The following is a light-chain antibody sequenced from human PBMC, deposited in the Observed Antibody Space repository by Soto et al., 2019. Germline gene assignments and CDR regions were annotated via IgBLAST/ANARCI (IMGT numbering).Light chain of an antibody. CDR2: AVS. CDR3: QYYDESMWT. Sequence: EILMTHSPATLSVSPGDRATLSCRASQSVGRTLAWYQQKPGQAPSLLIYAVSTRAPGIPDRFSGSGSGTDFTLSISRLEPEDFAVYYCQYYDESMWTFGQGTKVDIK. CDR1: QSVGRT. V-gene: IGKV3D-15*01. J-gene: IGKJ1*01.